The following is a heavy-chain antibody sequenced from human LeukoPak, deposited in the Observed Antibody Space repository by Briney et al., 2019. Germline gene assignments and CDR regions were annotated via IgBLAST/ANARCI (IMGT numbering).Heavy chain of an antibody. CDR2: ISAYNGNT. D-gene: IGHD2-15*01. V-gene: IGHV1-18*01. Sequence: ASVKVSCKASGYTFTSYGISWVRQAPGQGLEWMRWISAYNGNTNYAQKLQGRVTMTTDTSTSTAYMELRSLRSDDTAVYYCARETHYCSGGSCYPHYFDYWGQGTLVTVSS. J-gene: IGHJ4*02. CDR3: ARETHYCSGGSCYPHYFDY. CDR1: GYTFTSYG.